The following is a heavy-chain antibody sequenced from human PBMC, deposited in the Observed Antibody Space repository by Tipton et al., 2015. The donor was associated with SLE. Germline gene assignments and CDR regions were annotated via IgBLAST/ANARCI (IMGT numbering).Heavy chain of an antibody. V-gene: IGHV3-30-3*01. CDR3: ARDEVGGFDY. CDR1: GGTFSNYA. J-gene: IGHJ4*02. CDR2: ISSDGSNK. D-gene: IGHD1-26*01. Sequence: QVQLVQSGAEVKKPGSSVKVSCKASGGTFSNYAMHWVRQAPGKGLDWVAVISSDGSNKYYADSVKGRFTISRDNSKNTLYLQMNSLRAEDTAVFYCARDEVGGFDYWGQGTLVTVSS.